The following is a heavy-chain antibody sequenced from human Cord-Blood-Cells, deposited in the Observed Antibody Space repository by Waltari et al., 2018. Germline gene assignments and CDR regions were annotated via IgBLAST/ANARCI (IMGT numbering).Heavy chain of an antibody. Sequence: QVQLVQSGAEVKKPGSSVRVSSKAPGGTFSSYLISWGQQAPGQGLEWMGGIIPIFGTANYAQKFQGRVTITADESTSTAYMELSSLRSEDTAVYYCAREQQLDYFDYWGQGTLVTVSS. V-gene: IGHV1-69*12. CDR1: GGTFSSYL. J-gene: IGHJ4*02. D-gene: IGHD6-13*01. CDR2: IIPIFGTA. CDR3: AREQQLDYFDY.